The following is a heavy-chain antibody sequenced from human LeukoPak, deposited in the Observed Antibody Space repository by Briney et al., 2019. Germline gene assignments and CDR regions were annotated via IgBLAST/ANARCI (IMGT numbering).Heavy chain of an antibody. V-gene: IGHV4-4*02. CDR3: ARQDVVLMVYAIPRGYFDL. J-gene: IGHJ2*01. CDR2: IYHSGST. CDR1: GGSISSSNW. Sequence: SETLSLTCAVSGGSISSSNWWSWVRQPPGKGLEWIGEIYHSGSTNYNPSLKSRVTISVDKSKNQFSLKLSSVTAADTAVYYCARQDVVLMVYAIPRGYFDLWGRGTLVTVSS. D-gene: IGHD2-8*01.